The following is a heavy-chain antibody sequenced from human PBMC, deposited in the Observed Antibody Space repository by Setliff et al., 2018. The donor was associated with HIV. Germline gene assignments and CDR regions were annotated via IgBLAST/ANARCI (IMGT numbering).Heavy chain of an antibody. D-gene: IGHD3-22*01. V-gene: IGHV3-7*01. CDR3: AGSRGYFVKAE. CDR1: GFTSGFTFTNYW. Sequence: SLRLSCAASGFTSGFTFTNYWMSWVCQAPGKGLEWVANINQNGREKYYVDSVKGRFTISRDNAKDSLYLQMNSLRGEDTAVYYCAGSRGYFVKAEWGQGTLVTVS. J-gene: IGHJ4*02. CDR2: INQNGREK.